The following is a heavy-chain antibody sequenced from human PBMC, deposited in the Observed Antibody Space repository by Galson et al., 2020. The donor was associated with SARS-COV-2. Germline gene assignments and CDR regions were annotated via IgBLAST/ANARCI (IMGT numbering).Heavy chain of an antibody. CDR1: GFTFSSYG. CDR2: IWYDGSNK. D-gene: IGHD4-17*01. J-gene: IGHJ3*02. CDR3: AREGSFGDYVGAFDI. V-gene: IGHV3-33*01. Sequence: GGSLRLSCAASGFTFSSYGMHWVRQAPGKGLEWVAVIWYDGSNKYFVDSVKGRFTISRDNSKNTLYLQMNSLRAEDTAVYYCAREGSFGDYVGAFDIWGQGTMVTVSS.